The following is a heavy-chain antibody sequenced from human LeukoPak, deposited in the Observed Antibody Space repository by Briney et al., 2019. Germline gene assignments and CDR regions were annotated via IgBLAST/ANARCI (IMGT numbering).Heavy chain of an antibody. CDR3: AREDYYDSGSSDY. CDR1: GYTFTSYG. D-gene: IGHD3-22*01. J-gene: IGHJ4*02. V-gene: IGHV1-8*03. CDR2: MNPNSGNT. Sequence: ASVKVSCKASGYTFTSYGINWVRHAPGQGLEWMGWMNPNSGNTAYAQEFQGRVTITRNTSISTAYMELSSLRSEDTAIYYCAREDYYDSGSSDYWGQGTLVTVSS.